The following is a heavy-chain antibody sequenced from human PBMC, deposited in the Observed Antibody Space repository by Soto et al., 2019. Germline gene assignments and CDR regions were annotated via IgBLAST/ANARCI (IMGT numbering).Heavy chain of an antibody. V-gene: IGHV6-1*01. CDR2: TYYRSKWYN. Sequence: SKSLSVTCVISGASVSSNSAAWNWIRQSPSRGLEWLGRTYYRSKWYNDYAVSVKSRITINPDTSKNQFSLQLNSVTPEDTAVYYCARERWLQGPIFDYWGQGTLVTVSS. J-gene: IGHJ4*02. CDR3: ARERWLQGPIFDY. D-gene: IGHD5-12*01. CDR1: GASVSSNSAA.